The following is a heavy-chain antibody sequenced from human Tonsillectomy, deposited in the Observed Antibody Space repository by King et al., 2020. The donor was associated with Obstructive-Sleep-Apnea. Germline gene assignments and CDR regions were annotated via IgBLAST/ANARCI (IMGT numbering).Heavy chain of an antibody. D-gene: IGHD2-2*01. Sequence: LVESGGGLVQPGGSLRLSCAASGFTFSSYAMSWVRQAPGKGLEWVSAISGSGGSTYYADSVKGRFTISRDNSKNTLYLQMNSLRAEDTAVYYCAKDRGYCSSTSCYLDAFDIWGQGTMVTVSS. CDR2: ISGSGGST. J-gene: IGHJ3*02. CDR1: GFTFSSYA. V-gene: IGHV3-23*04. CDR3: AKDRGYCSSTSCYLDAFDI.